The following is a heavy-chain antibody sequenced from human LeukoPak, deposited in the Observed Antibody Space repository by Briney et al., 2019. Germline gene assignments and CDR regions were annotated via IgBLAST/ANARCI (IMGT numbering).Heavy chain of an antibody. J-gene: IGHJ4*02. Sequence: SETLSLTCTVSGGSISSYNWSWIRQPPGKGLEWIGYFYYTGTTNYNPSLKSRVTISVDTSKNQFSLKLSSVTAADTAVYYCARGGTYSSSLDSFDYWGQGTLVTVSS. CDR3: ARGGTYSSSLDSFDY. D-gene: IGHD6-6*01. CDR1: GGSISSYN. V-gene: IGHV4-59*12. CDR2: FYYTGTT.